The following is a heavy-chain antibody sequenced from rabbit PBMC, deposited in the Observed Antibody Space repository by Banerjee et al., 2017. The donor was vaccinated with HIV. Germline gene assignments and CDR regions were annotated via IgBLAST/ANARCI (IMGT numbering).Heavy chain of an antibody. J-gene: IGHJ4*01. CDR3: ARAYSSSGGGVDYFHL. V-gene: IGHV1S7*01. CDR1: GFDFSTYY. D-gene: IGHD1-1*01. CDR2: IAPVGGRT. Sequence: QLKESGGGLVQPGGSLTLSCKASGFDFSTYYMSWVRQAPGKGLEWIGYIAPVGGRTYCASWANGRVTISSHNAQNTLYLQLNSLTAADTATYFCARAYSSSGGGVDYFHLWGPGTLVTVS.